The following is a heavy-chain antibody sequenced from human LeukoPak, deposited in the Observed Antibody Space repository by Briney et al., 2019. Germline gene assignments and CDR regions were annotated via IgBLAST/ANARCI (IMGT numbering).Heavy chain of an antibody. J-gene: IGHJ4*02. V-gene: IGHV1-2*02. CDR1: GYTFTDYY. CDR3: ARDLIGGSYYMDY. D-gene: IGHD2-15*01. CDR2: INPNSGGT. Sequence: ASVKVSCKASGYTFTDYYMHWVRQAPEQGLEWMGWINPNSGGTNYAQNFQGRVTMTWDTSISTAYMELNRLRSDDTAVYYCARDLIGGSYYMDYWGQGTLVTVSS.